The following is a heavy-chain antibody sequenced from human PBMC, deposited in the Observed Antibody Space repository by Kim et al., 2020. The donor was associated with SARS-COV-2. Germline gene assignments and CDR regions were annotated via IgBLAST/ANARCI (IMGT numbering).Heavy chain of an antibody. D-gene: IGHD5-12*01. Sequence: GGSLRLSCAASGFTFSSYGMHWVRQAPGKGLEWVAVISYDGSNKYYADSVKGRFTISRDNSKNTLYLQMNSLRAEDTAVYYCAKEQMATILDFDYWGQGTLVTVSS. V-gene: IGHV3-30*18. CDR2: ISYDGSNK. J-gene: IGHJ4*02. CDR3: AKEQMATILDFDY. CDR1: GFTFSSYG.